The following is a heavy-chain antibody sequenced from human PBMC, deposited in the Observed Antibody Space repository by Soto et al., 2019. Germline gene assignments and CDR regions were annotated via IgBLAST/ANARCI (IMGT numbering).Heavy chain of an antibody. CDR1: GFTFSSYA. CDR2: IYGSGGGI. J-gene: IGHJ4*02. D-gene: IGHD5-12*01. CDR3: AKDAVSRDAVWLAEY. Sequence: EVQLLESGGGLVQPGGSLRLSCAASGFTFSSYAMIWVRQAPGKGLESVAGIYGSGGGISYADSVKGRFTISRDNSKNTLYLQMDSLRADDTAVYRCAKDAVSRDAVWLAEYWAQGTLVTVSS. V-gene: IGHV3-23*01.